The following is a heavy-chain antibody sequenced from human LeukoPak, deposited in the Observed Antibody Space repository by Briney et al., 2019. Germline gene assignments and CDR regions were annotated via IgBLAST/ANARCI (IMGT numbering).Heavy chain of an antibody. D-gene: IGHD2-2*01. J-gene: IGHJ4*02. CDR2: INPNSGGT. Sequence: ASVTVSCKASGYTFTGYYMHWVRQAPGQGLGWMGWINPNSGGTNYAQKFQGRVTITRDTSISTDYMELSRLRSDDTAVYYCARGLSRIVVVPAAISYWGQGTLVTVSS. CDR1: GYTFTGYY. V-gene: IGHV1-2*02. CDR3: ARGLSRIVVVPAAISY.